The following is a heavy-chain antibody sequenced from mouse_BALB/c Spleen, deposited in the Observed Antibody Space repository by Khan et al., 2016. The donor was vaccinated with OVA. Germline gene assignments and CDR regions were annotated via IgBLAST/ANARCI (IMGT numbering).Heavy chain of an antibody. CDR3: ARVYDYHYYAMDY. CDR2: ISYSGST. CDR1: GYSITSDYA. V-gene: IGHV3-2*02. J-gene: IGHJ4*01. Sequence: EVQLQESGPGLVKPSQSLSLTCTVTGYSITSDYAWNWIRQFPGNKLEWMGYISYSGSTSYNPSLKSRISITRDTSKNQFFLQLNSVTTEDTATYYCARVYDYHYYAMDYWGQGTSGIVSS. D-gene: IGHD2-4*01.